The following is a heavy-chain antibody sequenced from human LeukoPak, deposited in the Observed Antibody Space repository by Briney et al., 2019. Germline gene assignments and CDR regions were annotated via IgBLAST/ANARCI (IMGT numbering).Heavy chain of an antibody. Sequence: GGSLRLPCAASGFTFSSYAMSWVRQAPGKGLEWVSAISGSGGSTYYADSVKGRFTISRDNSKNTLYLQMNSLGAEDTAVYYCAKDCRDGYNYVDYWGQGTLVTVSS. D-gene: IGHD5-24*01. CDR1: GFTFSSYA. CDR2: ISGSGGST. V-gene: IGHV3-23*01. J-gene: IGHJ4*02. CDR3: AKDCRDGYNYVDY.